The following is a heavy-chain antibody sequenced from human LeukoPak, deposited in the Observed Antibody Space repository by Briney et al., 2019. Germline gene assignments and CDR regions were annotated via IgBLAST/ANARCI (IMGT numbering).Heavy chain of an antibody. CDR3: AREAAIGDPYFQH. CDR2: IIPILGIA. D-gene: IGHD3-16*01. V-gene: IGHV1-69*04. J-gene: IGHJ1*01. Sequence: ASVKVSCKASGGTFSSYAISWVRQAPGQGLEWMGRIIPILGIANYAQKFQGRVTITADKSTSTAYMELSSLRSEDTAVYYCAREAAIGDPYFQHWGQGTLVTVSS. CDR1: GGTFSSYA.